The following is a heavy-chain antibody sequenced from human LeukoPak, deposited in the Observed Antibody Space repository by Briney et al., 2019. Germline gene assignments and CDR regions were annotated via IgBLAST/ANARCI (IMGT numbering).Heavy chain of an antibody. Sequence: ASVKVSCKASGYTFTGHYIHWVRQAPGQRLEWVGWIDPNSGDTYYAQRFQGRVTMTRDTSISTAYMELSSLNSDDTAAYYCARESARAMGIYWGQGTLVTVSS. D-gene: IGHD5-18*01. CDR2: IDPNSGDT. J-gene: IGHJ4*02. CDR3: ARESARAMGIY. V-gene: IGHV1-2*02. CDR1: GYTFTGHY.